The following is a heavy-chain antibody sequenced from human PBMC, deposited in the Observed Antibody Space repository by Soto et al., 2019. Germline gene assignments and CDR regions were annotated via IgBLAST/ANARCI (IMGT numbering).Heavy chain of an antibody. CDR1: GGSISSGGYY. Sequence: SETLSLTCTVSGGSISSGGYYWSWIRQPPGKGLEWTGYVYSSGSTHYNPSLQSQVTISADTSKNQISLKVNSVTAADMALYYCARDHPHSYGVYYFDYWGQGTPVTVSS. V-gene: IGHV4-61*08. J-gene: IGHJ4*02. CDR2: VYSSGST. D-gene: IGHD5-18*01. CDR3: ARDHPHSYGVYYFDY.